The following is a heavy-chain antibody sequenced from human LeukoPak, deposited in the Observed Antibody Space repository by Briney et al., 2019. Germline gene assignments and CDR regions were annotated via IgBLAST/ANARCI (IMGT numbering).Heavy chain of an antibody. CDR1: GYTFTGYY. CDR2: INPNSGGT. V-gene: IGHV1-2*02. D-gene: IGHD2-15*01. CDR3: ASPYCSGGSCYFAECFQH. J-gene: IGHJ1*01. Sequence: ASVKVSCKASGYTFTGYYMHWVRQAPGQGLEWMGWINPNSGGTNYAQKFQGRVTMTRDTSISTAYMELSRLRSDDTAVYYCASPYCSGGSCYFAECFQHWGQGTLVTVSS.